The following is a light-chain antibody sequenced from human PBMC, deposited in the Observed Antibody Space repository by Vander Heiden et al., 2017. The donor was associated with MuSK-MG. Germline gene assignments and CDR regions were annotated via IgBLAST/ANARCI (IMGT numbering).Light chain of an antibody. V-gene: IGKV1-33*01. CDR1: QDIKKY. CDR2: AAS. Sequence: DIQMTPSPSSLSASVGDRVTITCQASQDIKKYLNWYQQKPGKAPKLLIYAASSLETGVPSRFSGSGSGTDFTFTITSLQPEDVATYYCRQDDEGHLLGHGTKVDIK. CDR3: RQDDEGHL. J-gene: IGKJ3*01.